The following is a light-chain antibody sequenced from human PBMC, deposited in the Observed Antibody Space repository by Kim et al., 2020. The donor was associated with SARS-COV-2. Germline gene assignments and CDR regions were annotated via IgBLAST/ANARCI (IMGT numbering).Light chain of an antibody. CDR3: QSNDSSQSGWV. J-gene: IGLJ3*02. CDR2: GNS. CDR1: SSNIGAGYD. Sequence: QSVLTQPPSVSGAPGQRVTISCTGSSSNIGAGYDVHWYQQLPGTAPKLLIYGNSNRPSGVPDRFSGSKSGTSASLAITGLQAEDEADYYCQSNDSSQSGWVCGGGTQLTVL. V-gene: IGLV1-40*01.